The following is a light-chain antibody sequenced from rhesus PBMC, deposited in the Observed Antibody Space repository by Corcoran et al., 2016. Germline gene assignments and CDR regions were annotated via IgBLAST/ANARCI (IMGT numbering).Light chain of an antibody. V-gene: IGKV2-104*02. Sequence: DIVMTQTPLSLPVTPGEPASISCRSSQSLLDSEDGNTYLDWYLQKPGQSPQLLIYEVSNRASGSPDRFRGSGEDTEFTLKISRVEAEDVGVYDCMQALELPFTFGPWTKLDIK. CDR3: MQALELPFT. CDR1: QSLLDSEDGNTY. J-gene: IGKJ3*01. CDR2: EVS.